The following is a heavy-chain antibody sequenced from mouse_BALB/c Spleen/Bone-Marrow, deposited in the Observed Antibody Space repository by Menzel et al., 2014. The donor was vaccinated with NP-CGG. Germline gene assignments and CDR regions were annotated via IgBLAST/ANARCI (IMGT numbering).Heavy chain of an antibody. CDR3: TREVRRYAMDY. V-gene: IGHV1S22*01. D-gene: IGHD2-14*01. CDR1: GYTFTSYW. CDR2: IYPGSGST. J-gene: IGHJ4*01. Sequence: LQQSGSELVRPGASVKLSCKASGYTFTSYWMHWVKQRPGQGLEWIGNIYPGSGSTNYDEKFKSKATLTVDTSSSTAYMQLSSLTSEDSAVYYCTREVRRYAMDYWGHGTSVTVSS.